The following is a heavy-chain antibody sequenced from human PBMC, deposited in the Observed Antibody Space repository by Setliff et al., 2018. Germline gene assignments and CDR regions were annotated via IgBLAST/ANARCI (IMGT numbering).Heavy chain of an antibody. CDR1: EFTFSSYG. D-gene: IGHD2-21*02. J-gene: IGHJ6*02. CDR2: IWYDGSTK. Sequence: GGSLRLSCAASEFTFSSYGMYWVRQAPGKGLEWVAVIWYDGSTKYYADSVKGRFTISRDNSKNMLYLQMNSLRAEDTAVYYCARNWVTAQHYYYGMDVWGQGTTVTVSS. CDR3: ARNWVTAQHYYYGMDV. V-gene: IGHV3-33*07.